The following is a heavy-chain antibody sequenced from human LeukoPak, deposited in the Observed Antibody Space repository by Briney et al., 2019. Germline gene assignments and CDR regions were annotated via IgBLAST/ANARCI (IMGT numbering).Heavy chain of an antibody. V-gene: IGHV1-46*01. D-gene: IGHD3-10*01. CDR2: INPSGGST. J-gene: IGHJ5*02. CDR3: ARSGTYYGWFDP. CDR1: GSTFINYY. Sequence: ASVKVSCKASGSTFINYYIHWVRQAPGQGLEWMGIINPSGGSTSYAQKFQGRVTMTRDTSTSSVYMELSSLRPEDTAVYYCARSGTYYGWFDPWGQGTLVTVSS.